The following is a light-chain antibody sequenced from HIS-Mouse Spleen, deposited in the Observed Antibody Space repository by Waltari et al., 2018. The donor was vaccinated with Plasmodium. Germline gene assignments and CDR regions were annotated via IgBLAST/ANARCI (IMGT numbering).Light chain of an antibody. J-gene: IGKJ1*01. Sequence: DIQMTPSPSTLSASVGDRVTITCRASQSISSWLAWYQQKPGKAPKLLIYKASSLESGVPSRFSGSGSGTEFTLTISSLQPDDFATYYCQQYNSYSWTFGQGTKEEIK. CDR1: QSISSW. CDR3: QQYNSYSWT. V-gene: IGKV1-5*03. CDR2: KAS.